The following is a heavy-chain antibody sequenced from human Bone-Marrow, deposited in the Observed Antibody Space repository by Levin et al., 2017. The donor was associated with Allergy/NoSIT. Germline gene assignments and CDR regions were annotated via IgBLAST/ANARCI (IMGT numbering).Heavy chain of an antibody. V-gene: IGHV2-70*11. CDR2: IDWDDDK. Sequence: LRLSCTFSGFSLDTSGVSVSWIRQPPGKALEWLARIDWDDDKYYKTSLEPRLTISRDTSKNQVFLIVTNMDPVDTATYYCARTRAGYVMGYGDYGLDVWGLGTTVTVSS. CDR3: ARTRAGYVMGYGDYGLDV. D-gene: IGHD4-17*01. CDR1: GFSLDTSGVS. J-gene: IGHJ6*02.